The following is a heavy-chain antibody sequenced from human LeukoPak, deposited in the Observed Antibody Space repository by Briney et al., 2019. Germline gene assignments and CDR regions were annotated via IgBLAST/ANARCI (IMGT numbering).Heavy chain of an antibody. Sequence: GGSLRLSCAASGFTVSSNYMSWVRQAPGKGLEWVSVIYSGGSTYYADSVKGRFTISRDNSKNTLYLQMNSLRAEDTAVYYCQSQQWLVSYYYGMDVWGQGTTVTVSS. CDR3: QSQQWLVSYYYGMDV. CDR1: GFTVSSNY. V-gene: IGHV3-53*01. D-gene: IGHD6-19*01. CDR2: IYSGGST. J-gene: IGHJ6*02.